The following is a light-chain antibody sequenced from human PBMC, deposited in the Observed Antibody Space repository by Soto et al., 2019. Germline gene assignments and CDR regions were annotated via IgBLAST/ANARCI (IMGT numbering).Light chain of an antibody. Sequence: QPVLTQSPSASASLGASVKLTCTLSSGHSSYAIAWHQQQPEKGPRYLMKLNSDGSHSKGDGIPDRFSGSSSGAERYLTISRLQSEDAADYYCQTWGTGGVVFGGGTKLTVL. CDR3: QTWGTGGVV. CDR2: LNSDGSH. J-gene: IGLJ2*01. V-gene: IGLV4-69*01. CDR1: SGHSSYA.